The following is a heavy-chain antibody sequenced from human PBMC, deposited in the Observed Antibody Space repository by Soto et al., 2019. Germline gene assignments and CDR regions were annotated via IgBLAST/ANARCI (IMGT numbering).Heavy chain of an antibody. CDR3: ARAPGGIAAAGRIYYYYMDV. CDR2: IIPILGIA. Sequence: GASVKVSCKASGGTFSSYTISWVRQAPGQGLEWMGRIIPILGIANYAQKFQGRVTITADKSTSTAYMELSSLRSEDTAVYYCARAPGGIAAAGRIYYYYMDVWGKGTTVTVSS. D-gene: IGHD6-13*01. V-gene: IGHV1-69*02. CDR1: GGTFSSYT. J-gene: IGHJ6*03.